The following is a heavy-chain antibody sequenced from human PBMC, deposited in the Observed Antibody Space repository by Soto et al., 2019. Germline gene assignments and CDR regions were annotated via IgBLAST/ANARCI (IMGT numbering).Heavy chain of an antibody. CDR3: ARKNSYDYYYYGMDV. CDR2: ISSSSSYI. Sequence: EVQLVESGGGLVKPGGSLRLSCAASGFTFSSYSMNWVRQAPGKGLEWVSSISSSSSYIYYADSVKGRFTISRDNAKNSLYRQMNSLRAEDTAVYYCARKNSYDYYYYGMDVWGQGTTVTVSS. V-gene: IGHV3-21*01. J-gene: IGHJ6*02. CDR1: GFTFSSYS. D-gene: IGHD5-18*01.